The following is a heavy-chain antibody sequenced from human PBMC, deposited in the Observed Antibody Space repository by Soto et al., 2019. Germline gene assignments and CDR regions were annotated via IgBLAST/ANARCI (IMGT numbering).Heavy chain of an antibody. J-gene: IGHJ4*02. Sequence: QVQLVQSGADVKKPGSSVKVSCKASGGSFSTSAIHWVRQAPGQGLEWMGGIIPIFATANYAQKFQGRVTITADKSTSTVYMEMSGLTSADTAVFFCARDKGELGITVDKWGPRTVVNVSS. CDR3: ARDKGELGITVDK. CDR1: GGSFSTSA. CDR2: IIPIFATA. D-gene: IGHD7-27*01. V-gene: IGHV1-69*06.